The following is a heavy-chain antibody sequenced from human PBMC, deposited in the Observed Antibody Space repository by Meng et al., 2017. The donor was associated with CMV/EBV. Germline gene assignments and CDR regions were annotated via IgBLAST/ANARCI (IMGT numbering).Heavy chain of an antibody. J-gene: IGHJ4*02. CDR1: GYTFTSYG. V-gene: IGHV1-18*01. CDR2: ISAYNGNT. D-gene: IGHD3-3*01. Sequence: DSVKVSCKASGYTFTSYGISWVRQAPGQGLEWMGWISAYNGNTNYAQKLQGRVTMTTDTSTSTAYMELRSLRSDDTAVYYCARAPTYYDFWSGYYLFDYWGQGTLVTVSS. CDR3: ARAPTYYDFWSGYYLFDY.